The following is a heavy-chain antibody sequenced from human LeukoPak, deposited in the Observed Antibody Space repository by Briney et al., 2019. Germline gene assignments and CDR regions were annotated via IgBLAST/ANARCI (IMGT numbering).Heavy chain of an antibody. Sequence: GGSLRLSCAASGFTFSSYFWMHGVRQAPGKGLVWVSRIKSDGSSSTYADSVKGRFTISRDNAKNSLYLQMNTLRAEDTAVYYCVRDLDLGGYSSFEYWGQGTLVTVSS. CDR1: GFTFSSYFW. J-gene: IGHJ4*02. CDR3: VRDLDLGGYSSFEY. D-gene: IGHD4-23*01. CDR2: IKSDGSSS. V-gene: IGHV3-74*01.